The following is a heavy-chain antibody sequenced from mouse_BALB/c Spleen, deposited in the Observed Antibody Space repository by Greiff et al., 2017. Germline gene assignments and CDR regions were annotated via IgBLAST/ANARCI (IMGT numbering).Heavy chain of an antibody. CDR1: GFTFSSYG. V-gene: IGHV5-6*02. Sequence: DVKLVESGGDLVKPGGSLKLSCAASGFTFSSYGMSWVRQTPDKRLEWVATISSGGSYTYYPDSVKGRFTISRDNAKNTLYLQMSSLKSEDTAMYYCARREGNYESAMDYWGQGTSVTVSS. D-gene: IGHD2-1*01. J-gene: IGHJ4*01. CDR3: ARREGNYESAMDY. CDR2: ISSGGSYT.